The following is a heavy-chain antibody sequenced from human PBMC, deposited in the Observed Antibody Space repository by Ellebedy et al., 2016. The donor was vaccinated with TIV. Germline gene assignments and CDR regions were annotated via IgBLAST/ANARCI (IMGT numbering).Heavy chain of an antibody. CDR1: GGSISSGDYY. V-gene: IGHV4-30-4*01. D-gene: IGHD3-10*01. CDR3: ARVSSSGHSQPIYGMDV. Sequence: MPLETLSLTCTVSGGSISSGDYYWSWIRQPPGKGLEWIGYIYYSGSTYYNPSLKRRLTISVDTYRNQFSLKLSSVTAADTAVYYCARVSSSGHSQPIYGMDVWGQGTTVTVSS. J-gene: IGHJ6*02. CDR2: IYYSGST.